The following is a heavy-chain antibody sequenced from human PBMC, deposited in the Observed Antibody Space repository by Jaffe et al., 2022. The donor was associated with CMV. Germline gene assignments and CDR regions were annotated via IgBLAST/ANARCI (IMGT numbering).Heavy chain of an antibody. Sequence: QVQLQQSGLGLVKPSQTLSLTCAISGDSVSTNSAAWNWIRQSPSRGLEWLGRTYYRSKWYNEYAVSVKSRIMINPDTSKNQFSLQLNSVTPEDTAVYYCTREIGPGNGRNWFDPWGQGTLVTVSS. D-gene: IGHD2-8*01. CDR2: TYYRSKWYN. CDR1: GDSVSTNSAA. CDR3: TREIGPGNGRNWFDP. J-gene: IGHJ5*02. V-gene: IGHV6-1*01.